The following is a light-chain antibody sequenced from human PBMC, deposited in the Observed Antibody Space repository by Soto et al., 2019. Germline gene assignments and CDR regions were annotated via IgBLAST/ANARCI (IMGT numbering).Light chain of an antibody. CDR1: QSVSSSY. Sequence: EIVLTQSPGTLSLSPGERATLSCGASQSVSSSYLAWYQQKPGQAPRLLIYGASSRATGIPDRFSGSGSGTDFTLTISRLEPEDFAVYYCQQYGSSLRGTFGQGTKLEIK. CDR3: QQYGSSLRGT. CDR2: GAS. V-gene: IGKV3-20*01. J-gene: IGKJ2*01.